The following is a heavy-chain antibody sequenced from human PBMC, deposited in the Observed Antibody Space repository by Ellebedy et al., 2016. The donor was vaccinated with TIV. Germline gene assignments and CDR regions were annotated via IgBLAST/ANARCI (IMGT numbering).Heavy chain of an antibody. V-gene: IGHV4-39*01. J-gene: IGHJ2*01. D-gene: IGHD3/OR15-3a*01. CDR2: IYNSGST. CDR1: GGSISSSTYY. Sequence: SETLSLTCTVSGGSISSSTYYCGWIRQPPGKGLEWIATIYNSGSTYYNPSLKSRVTISVDTSKNQFSLKLTSVTAADTAVYYCARNLVIFTFEKWYFDLWGRGTLVTVSS. CDR3: ARNLVIFTFEKWYFDL.